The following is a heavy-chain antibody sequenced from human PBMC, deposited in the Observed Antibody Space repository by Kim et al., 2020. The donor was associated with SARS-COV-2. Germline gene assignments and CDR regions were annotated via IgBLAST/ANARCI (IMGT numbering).Heavy chain of an antibody. CDR2: ISYDGSNK. CDR3: ARGGVYCGGDCHNWFDP. D-gene: IGHD2-21*02. CDR1: GFTFSSYG. J-gene: IGHJ5*02. Sequence: GGSLRLSCAASGFTFSSYGMHWVRQAPGKGLEWVAVISYDGSNKYYADSVKGRFTISRDNSKNTLYPQMNSLRAEDTAVYYCARGGVYCGGDCHNWFDP. V-gene: IGHV3-33*05.